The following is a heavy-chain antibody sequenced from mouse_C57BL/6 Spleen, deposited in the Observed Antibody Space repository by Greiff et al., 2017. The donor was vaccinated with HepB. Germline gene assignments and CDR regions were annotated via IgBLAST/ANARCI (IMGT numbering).Heavy chain of an antibody. CDR3: TMGNLGYAMDY. D-gene: IGHD2-1*01. CDR1: GFNIKDYY. CDR2: IDPEDGDT. J-gene: IGHJ4*01. V-gene: IGHV14-1*01. Sequence: VQLQQSGAELVRPGASVKLSCTASGFNIKDYYMHWVKQRPEQGLEWIGRIDPEDGDTEYAPKFQSKATMTADTSSNTAYLQLSSLTSEDTAVYYCTMGNLGYAMDYWGQGTSVTVSS.